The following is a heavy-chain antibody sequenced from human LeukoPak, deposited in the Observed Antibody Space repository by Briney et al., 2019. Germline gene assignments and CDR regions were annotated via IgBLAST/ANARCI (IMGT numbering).Heavy chain of an antibody. D-gene: IGHD3-22*01. Sequence: SVKVSCKASGGTFSSYAISWVRQAPGQGLEWMGRIIPIFGTANYAQKFQGRVTITTDEPTSTAYMELSSLRSEDTAVYYCCCDSSPQSDYWGQGTLVTVSS. CDR3: CCDSSPQSDY. CDR2: IIPIFGTA. CDR1: GGTFSSYA. J-gene: IGHJ4*02. V-gene: IGHV1-69*05.